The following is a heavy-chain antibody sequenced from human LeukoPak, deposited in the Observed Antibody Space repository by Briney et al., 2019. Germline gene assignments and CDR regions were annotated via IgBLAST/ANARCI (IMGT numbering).Heavy chain of an antibody. J-gene: IGHJ4*02. D-gene: IGHD3-3*01. Sequence: SETLSLTCTVSGGSISSSGYYWSWIRQPPGKGLEWIGTIYYSGSAYYDPSLKTQVTISVDTSKNQFSLKLSSVTAADTAVYFCARGSQVDDFWSGYRAPLDYWGQGTLVTVSS. V-gene: IGHV4-39*01. CDR3: ARGSQVDDFWSGYRAPLDY. CDR2: IYYSGSA. CDR1: GGSISSSGYY.